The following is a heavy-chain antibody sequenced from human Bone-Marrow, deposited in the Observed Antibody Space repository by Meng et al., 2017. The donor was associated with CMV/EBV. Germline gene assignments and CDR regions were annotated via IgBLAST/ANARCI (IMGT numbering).Heavy chain of an antibody. D-gene: IGHD3-10*01. CDR1: GFSLSTSGVG. Sequence: SGPTLVKPTQTLTLTCTFSGFSLSTSGVGVGWIRQPPGKALEWLARIDWDDDKFYSTSLKTRLTISKDTSKNQVVLTVTNMDPVDTATYYCARMFYYYGSGSYSFDYWGQGALVTASS. J-gene: IGHJ4*02. CDR3: ARMFYYYGSGSYSFDY. V-gene: IGHV2-70D*14. CDR2: IDWDDDK.